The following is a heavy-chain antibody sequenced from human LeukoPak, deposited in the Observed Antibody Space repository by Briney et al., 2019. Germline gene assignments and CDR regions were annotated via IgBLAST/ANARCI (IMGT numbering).Heavy chain of an antibody. D-gene: IGHD3-10*01. J-gene: IGHJ4*02. Sequence: GGSLRLTCAPSGFTFSNYAMHWVRQVPGKGLEWVAVISYAGSNEHYADSVKGRFTISRDNSRNTLYPQMNSLTAEDTAVYYCAKRVRYGSGNYHFDHWGQGTLVTVSS. V-gene: IGHV3-30*04. CDR1: GFTFSNYA. CDR2: ISYAGSNE. CDR3: AKRVRYGSGNYHFDH.